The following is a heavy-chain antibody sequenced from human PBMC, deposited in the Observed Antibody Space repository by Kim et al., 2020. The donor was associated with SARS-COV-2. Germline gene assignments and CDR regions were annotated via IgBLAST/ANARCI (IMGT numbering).Heavy chain of an antibody. V-gene: IGHV3-30*01. Sequence: ADPRKGRFTRSRDNAKNTLYLQMNSLRAEDTAVYYCARDFVVVPAAYFDYWGQGTLVTVSS. CDR3: ARDFVVVPAAYFDY. J-gene: IGHJ4*02. D-gene: IGHD2-2*01.